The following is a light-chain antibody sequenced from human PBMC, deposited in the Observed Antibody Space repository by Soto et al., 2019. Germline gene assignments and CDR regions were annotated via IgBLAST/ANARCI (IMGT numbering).Light chain of an antibody. J-gene: IGLJ2*01. Sequence: QSALTQPASVSGSPGQSITISCTGTSSDVGSYNLVSWYQQHPGKAPKLMIYEGSKRPSGVSNRFSGSKSGNTASLTISGLQAEDDADYYCCSYAGSSTSVVFGGGTQLTVL. V-gene: IGLV2-23*01. CDR3: CSYAGSSTSVV. CDR1: SSDVGSYNL. CDR2: EGS.